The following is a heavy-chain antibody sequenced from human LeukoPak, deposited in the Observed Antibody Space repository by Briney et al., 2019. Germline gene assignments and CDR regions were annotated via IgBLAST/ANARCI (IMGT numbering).Heavy chain of an antibody. Sequence: ASVKVSCKASGYTFTGYYMHWVRQAPGQGLEWMGWINPNSGGTNYAQKFQGRVTMTRDTSISTAYMELSRLRSDDTAVYYCAREDNWNYEVDWFDPWGQGTLVTVSS. V-gene: IGHV1-2*02. D-gene: IGHD1-7*01. CDR1: GYTFTGYY. J-gene: IGHJ5*02. CDR2: INPNSGGT. CDR3: AREDNWNYEVDWFDP.